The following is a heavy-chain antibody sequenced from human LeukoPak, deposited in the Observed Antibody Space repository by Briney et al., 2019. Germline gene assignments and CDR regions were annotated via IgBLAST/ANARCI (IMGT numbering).Heavy chain of an antibody. V-gene: IGHV3-23*01. J-gene: IGHJ3*01. CDR3: AKDPNGDYVGAFDS. CDR2: ITAGGGT. D-gene: IGHD4-17*01. Sequence: PGGSLRLSCAASGLTFSNYAMTWVRQAPGKELEWVSSITAGGGTSYTDSVKGRFTVYRDNSKNTLYLQMNSLRAGDTALYYCAKDPNGDYVGAFDSWGQGTMVTVSS. CDR1: GLTFSNYA.